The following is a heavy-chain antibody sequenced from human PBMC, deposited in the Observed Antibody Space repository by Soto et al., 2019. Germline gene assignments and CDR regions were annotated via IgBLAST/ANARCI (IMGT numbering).Heavy chain of an antibody. Sequence: QVQLVKSGAEVKKPGSSVKVSCKASGGTFSSYAISWVRQAPGQGLEWMGGIIPIFGTANYAQKFQGRVTITADKSTSTAYMELSSLRSEDTAVYYCARVFDSLPVSGYYSYWGQGTLVTVSS. CDR3: ARVFDSLPVSGYYSY. V-gene: IGHV1-69*06. CDR1: GGTFSSYA. J-gene: IGHJ4*02. CDR2: IIPIFGTA. D-gene: IGHD3-22*01.